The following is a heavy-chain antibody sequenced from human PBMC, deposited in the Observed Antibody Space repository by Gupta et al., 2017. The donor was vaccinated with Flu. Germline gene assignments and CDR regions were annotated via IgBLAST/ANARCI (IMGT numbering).Heavy chain of an antibody. CDR3: ARHASRDGYNFPGY. D-gene: IGHD5-12*01. Sequence: STTYDWGWVRQPPGKGLEWIGSIYYTGSAFYNPSLKSRLTISVDTSKNQFSLKLSSVTAADTAVYYCARHASRDGYNFPGYWGQGTLVTVSS. CDR2: IYYTGSA. V-gene: IGHV4-39*01. CDR1: STTYD. J-gene: IGHJ4*02.